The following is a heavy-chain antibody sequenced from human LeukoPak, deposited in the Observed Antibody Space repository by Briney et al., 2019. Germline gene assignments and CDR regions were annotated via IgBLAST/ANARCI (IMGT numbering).Heavy chain of an antibody. CDR2: INPNSGGT. J-gene: IGHJ3*02. D-gene: IGHD5-12*01. CDR1: GYTFTGYY. V-gene: IGHV1-2*02. Sequence: ASVKVSCKASGYTFTGYYMHWVRQAPGQGLEWMGWINPNSGGTNYAQKFQGRVTMTRDTSISTAYMELSRLRSDDTAVYYCARARRYSGYDVDAFDIWGQGTMVTVSS. CDR3: ARARRYSGYDVDAFDI.